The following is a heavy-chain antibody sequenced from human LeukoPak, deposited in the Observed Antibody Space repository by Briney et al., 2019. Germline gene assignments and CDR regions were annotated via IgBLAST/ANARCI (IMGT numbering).Heavy chain of an antibody. Sequence: PGGSLRLSCAASGFTFSSYSMNWVRQAPGQGLEWVSYISSSGSTIYYADSVKGRFTISRDNAKNSLYLQMNSLRAEDTAVYYCARDRISYYYDSSNFYDYWGQGTLVTVSS. CDR2: ISSSGSTI. CDR1: GFTFSSYS. D-gene: IGHD3-22*01. J-gene: IGHJ4*02. V-gene: IGHV3-48*04. CDR3: ARDRISYYYDSSNFYDY.